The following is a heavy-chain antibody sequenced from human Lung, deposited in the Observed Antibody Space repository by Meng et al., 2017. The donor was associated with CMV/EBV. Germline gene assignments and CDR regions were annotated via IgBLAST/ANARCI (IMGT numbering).Heavy chain of an antibody. Sequence: GGSXRLXCAASGFTFSDYYMSWIRQAPGKGLEWVSYISSSGSTIYYADSVKGRFTISWDNAKNSLYLQMNSLRAEDTAVYYCARVAGSSWGFRRYYFDYLGRGXLVTFSS. J-gene: IGHJ4*02. D-gene: IGHD6-13*01. CDR1: GFTFSDYY. CDR3: ARVAGSSWGFRRYYFDY. CDR2: ISSSGSTI. V-gene: IGHV3-11*01.